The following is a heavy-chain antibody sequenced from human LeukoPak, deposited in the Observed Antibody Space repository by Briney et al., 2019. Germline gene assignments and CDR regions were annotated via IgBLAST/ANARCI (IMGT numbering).Heavy chain of an antibody. CDR3: ARVSSGSGSFYYYGMDV. J-gene: IGHJ6*02. V-gene: IGHV1-18*01. CDR2: ISAYNGNT. CDR1: GYTFTSYG. D-gene: IGHD3-10*01. Sequence: GASVKVSFKASGYTFTSYGISWVRQAPGQGLEWMGWISAYNGNTNYAQKLQGRVTMTTDTSTSTAYMELRSLRSDDTAVYYCARVSSGSGSFYYYGMDVWGQGTTVTVSS.